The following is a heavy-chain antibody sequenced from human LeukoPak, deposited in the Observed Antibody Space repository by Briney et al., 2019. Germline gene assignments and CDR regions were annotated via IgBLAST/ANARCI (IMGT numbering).Heavy chain of an antibody. CDR1: GVSFSGYY. CDR2: INHSGST. CDR3: ARGPALTDRNSSSSLMGDY. V-gene: IGHV4-34*01. Sequence: SETLSLTCAVYGVSFSGYYWSWIRQPPGKGLEWIGEINHSGSTNYNPSLKSRVTISVDTSKNQFSLKLSSVTAADTAVYYCARGPALTDRNSSSSLMGDYWGQGTLVTVSS. D-gene: IGHD6-6*01. J-gene: IGHJ4*02.